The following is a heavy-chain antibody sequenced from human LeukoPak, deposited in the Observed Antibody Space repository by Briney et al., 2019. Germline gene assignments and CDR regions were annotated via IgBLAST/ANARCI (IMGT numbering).Heavy chain of an antibody. CDR3: ARDVQQLANYYYYGLDV. Sequence: GASVKVSCKASGYTFTGYYMHWVRQAPGQELEWMGWINPNSGGTNYAQKFQGRVTMTRDTSISTAYMELNRLRSDDTAVYYCARDVQQLANYYYYGLDVWGQGTTVTVSS. CDR1: GYTFTGYY. V-gene: IGHV1-2*02. CDR2: INPNSGGT. D-gene: IGHD6-13*01. J-gene: IGHJ6*02.